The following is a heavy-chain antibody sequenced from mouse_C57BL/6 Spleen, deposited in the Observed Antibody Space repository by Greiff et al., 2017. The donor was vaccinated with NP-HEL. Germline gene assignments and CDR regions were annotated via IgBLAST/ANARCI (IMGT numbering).Heavy chain of an antibody. Sequence: QVQLQQSGPELVKPGASVKISCKASGYAFSSSWMNWVKQRPGKGLEWIGRIYPGDGDTNYNGKFKGKATLTADKSSSTAYMQLSRLTSEDSAVYFCARRGLYYDYDGWYCDVWGTGTTVTVSS. D-gene: IGHD2-4*01. J-gene: IGHJ1*03. V-gene: IGHV1-82*01. CDR3: ARRGLYYDYDGWYCDV. CDR2: IYPGDGDT. CDR1: GYAFSSSW.